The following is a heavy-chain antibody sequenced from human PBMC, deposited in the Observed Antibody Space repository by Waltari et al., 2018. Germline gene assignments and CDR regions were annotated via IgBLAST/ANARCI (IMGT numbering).Heavy chain of an antibody. CDR2: IGYEGSKK. CDR3: AKDQTQVLLWFGEPDY. D-gene: IGHD3-10*01. CDR1: GFTFSSYG. Sequence: QVQLVESGGGVVQPGRSLRLSCAASGFTFSSYGMHWVRQAPGKGLGGLAVIGYEGSKKYYADAVKGRFTISRENSKNTRYLQMNSLRAEDTAMYDCAKDQTQVLLWFGEPDYWGQGTLVTVSS. J-gene: IGHJ4*02. V-gene: IGHV3-30*18.